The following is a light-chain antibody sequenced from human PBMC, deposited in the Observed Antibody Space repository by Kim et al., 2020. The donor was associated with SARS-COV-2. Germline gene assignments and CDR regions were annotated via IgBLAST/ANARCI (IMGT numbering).Light chain of an antibody. Sequence: GPRVPITSSGTSSNFGFSTVNWYRQLPGTAPQLLIYSNDERPSGVPDRFSGSRSGYSASLAISGLQSDDEADYYCAASDDILNGWVFGGGTKLNVL. CDR2: SND. J-gene: IGLJ3*02. V-gene: IGLV1-44*01. CDR1: SSNFGFST. CDR3: AASDDILNGWV.